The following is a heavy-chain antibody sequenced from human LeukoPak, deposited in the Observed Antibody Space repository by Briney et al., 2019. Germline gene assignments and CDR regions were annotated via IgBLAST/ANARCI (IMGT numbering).Heavy chain of an antibody. CDR2: ISGYNGNT. J-gene: IGHJ4*02. CDR1: TYTFTRYG. V-gene: IGHV1-18*01. CDR3: ARSGRGTYCYFDL. Sequence: ASVKVSCKASTYTFTRYGISWVRQAPGQGLERMGWISGYNGNTNYAQKFLGRVSMTADTATSTAYMELRSLTSDDTAMYYCARSGRGTYCYFDLWGQGTLVTVS. D-gene: IGHD5-12*01.